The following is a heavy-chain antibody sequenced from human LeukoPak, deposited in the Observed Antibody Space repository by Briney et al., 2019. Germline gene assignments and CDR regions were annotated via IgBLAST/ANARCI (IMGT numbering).Heavy chain of an antibody. J-gene: IGHJ5*02. CDR1: GGSFSGYY. D-gene: IGHD2-2*02. V-gene: IGHV4-34*01. Sequence: SETLSLTCAVYGGSFSGYYWSWIRQPPGKGLEWIGEINHSGSTNYNPSLKSRVTISVDTSKSQFSLKLSSVTAADTAVYYCARGGYCSSTSCYIWGRTNWFDPWGQGTLVTVSS. CDR3: ARGGYCSSTSCYIWGRTNWFDP. CDR2: INHSGST.